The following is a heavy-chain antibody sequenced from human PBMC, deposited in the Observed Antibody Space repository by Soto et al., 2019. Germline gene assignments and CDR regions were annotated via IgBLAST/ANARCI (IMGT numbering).Heavy chain of an antibody. CDR2: MNPNSGNT. CDR3: ARGGHIVATIYVDY. Sequence: QVQLVQSGAEVKKPGASVKVSCKASGYTFTSYDINWVRQATGQGLEWMGWMNPNSGNTGYAQKFQGRVTMTRNTSISTAYMELSSLGSEATAVYYCARGGHIVATIYVDYWCQGTLVTVSS. J-gene: IGHJ4*02. V-gene: IGHV1-8*01. D-gene: IGHD5-12*01. CDR1: GYTFTSYD.